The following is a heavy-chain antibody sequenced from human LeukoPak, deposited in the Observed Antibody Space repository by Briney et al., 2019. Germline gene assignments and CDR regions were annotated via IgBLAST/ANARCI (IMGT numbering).Heavy chain of an antibody. CDR2: VYYSGTT. V-gene: IGHV4-39*01. CDR1: GASISSSSYY. CDR3: ARRTFCSISSCYGFDP. J-gene: IGHJ5*02. Sequence: SETLSLTCTVSGASISSSSYYWAWIRQPPGEGLEWIGRVYYSGTTYYNPSLQSRVTISVDTSKDQFSLKLSSVTAADTAVYYCARRTFCSISSCYGFDPWGQGTLVTVSS. D-gene: IGHD2-2*01.